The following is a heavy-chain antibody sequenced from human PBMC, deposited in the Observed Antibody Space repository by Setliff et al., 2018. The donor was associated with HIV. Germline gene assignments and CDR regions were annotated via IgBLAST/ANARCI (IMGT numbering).Heavy chain of an antibody. D-gene: IGHD6-13*01. CDR2: ISAYNGNT. J-gene: IGHJ6*03. CDR3: ARRVQGSNWYSRYYYYYIDV. CDR1: GYTFTSYG. V-gene: IGHV1-18*01. Sequence: ASVKVSCKASGYTFTSYGISWVRQAPGQGLEWMGWISAYNGNTNYAQKLQGRVTMTTDTSTRTAYMELRSLRSDDTAVYYCARRVQGSNWYSRYYYYYIDVWGKGTTVTVTS.